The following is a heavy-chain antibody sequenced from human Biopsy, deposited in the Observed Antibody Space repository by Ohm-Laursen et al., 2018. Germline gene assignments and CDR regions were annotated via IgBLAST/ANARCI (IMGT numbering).Heavy chain of an antibody. Sequence: VKISCKAPGGTFSNYGVNWVRQAPGQGLEWLGGNIPILGTGNYAQKFQNRVTVAADTSTSTATMELRSLRSDDTAVYYCATKLTGYFHHWGQGTLVIVSS. V-gene: IGHV1-69*13. D-gene: IGHD3-9*01. J-gene: IGHJ1*01. CDR3: ATKLTGYFHH. CDR2: NIPILGTG. CDR1: GGTFSNYG.